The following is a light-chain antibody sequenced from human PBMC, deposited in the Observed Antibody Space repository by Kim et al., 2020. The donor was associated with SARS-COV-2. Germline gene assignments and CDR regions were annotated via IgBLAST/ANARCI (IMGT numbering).Light chain of an antibody. CDR3: NSRDTTSYHVV. CDR2: DNN. Sequence: SSELTQDPAVSVALGQTVTIACRGDSLRTSYAGWSQQKAGKAPILVIYDNNSRPSGVPDRFSGSSSGSTASLTITGAQAEDEADYYCNSRDTTSYHVVFGGGTQLTVL. J-gene: IGLJ2*01. CDR1: SLRTSY. V-gene: IGLV3-19*01.